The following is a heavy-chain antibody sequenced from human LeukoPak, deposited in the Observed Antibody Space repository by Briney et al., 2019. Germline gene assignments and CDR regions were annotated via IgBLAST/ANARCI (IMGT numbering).Heavy chain of an antibody. J-gene: IGHJ3*02. CDR3: ARDRWIANIFFGAFDM. D-gene: IGHD3-9*01. CDR1: GYTFRSYE. V-gene: IGHV3-48*03. CDR2: IDTTSSTI. Sequence: GGSLRLSCAASGYTFRSYEMNWVREAPGKGLEWISYIDTTSSTIYYADSVKGRFTISRDNAKNSLYLQMNSLRAEDTAVYYCARDRWIANIFFGAFDMWGQGTMVTVSS.